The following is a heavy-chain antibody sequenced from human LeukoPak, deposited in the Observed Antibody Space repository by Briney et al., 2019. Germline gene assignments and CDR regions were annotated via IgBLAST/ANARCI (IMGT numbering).Heavy chain of an antibody. D-gene: IGHD6-19*01. CDR2: IYDSGST. J-gene: IGHJ4*02. V-gene: IGHV4-39*01. CDR3: ARHGAAMAGTGPLFDY. Sequence: PSETLSLTGTGSGGSISSSSYDWGWIRQPPGKGLEWIGTIYDSGSTVYNPSLQSRVSISVDTSKNQLSLKLSSVTAADTAVYYCARHGAAMAGTGPLFDYWGQGTLVTVSS. CDR1: GGSISSSSYD.